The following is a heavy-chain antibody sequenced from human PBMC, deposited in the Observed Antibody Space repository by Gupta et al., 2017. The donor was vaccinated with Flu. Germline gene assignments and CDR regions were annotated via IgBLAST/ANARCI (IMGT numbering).Heavy chain of an antibody. J-gene: IGHJ5*02. Sequence: QVQLQQWGAGLLKPSETLSLTCAVYGGSFSGYYWSWIRQPPGKGLEWIGEINHSGSTNYNPSLKSRVTISVDTSKNQFSLKLSSVTAADTAVYYCARGRIADHNWFDPWGQGTLVTVSS. CDR1: GGSFSGYY. V-gene: IGHV4-34*01. CDR3: ARGRIADHNWFDP. CDR2: INHSGST.